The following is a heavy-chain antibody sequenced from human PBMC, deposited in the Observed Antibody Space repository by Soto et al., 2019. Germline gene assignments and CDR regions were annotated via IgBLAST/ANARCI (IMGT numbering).Heavy chain of an antibody. V-gene: IGHV4-34*02. D-gene: IGHD5-18*01. CDR2: ITHTGRT. J-gene: IGHJ4*02. CDR3: ARGYVDPIMDTWWPEYYFDF. Sequence: QVQLQQWGAGLLKPSETLSLTCAVYGGFFSGHYWSWIRQPPGKGLEWIGEITHTGRTNHNPSLKSRVNISVDTSKFQFSLRLSSVTAADTAVYYCARGYVDPIMDTWWPEYYFDFWGQGILVAVSS. CDR1: GGFFSGHY.